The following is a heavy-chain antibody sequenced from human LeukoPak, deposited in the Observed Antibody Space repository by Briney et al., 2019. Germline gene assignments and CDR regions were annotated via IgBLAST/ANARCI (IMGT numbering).Heavy chain of an antibody. CDR2: ISWNSGSI. V-gene: IGHV3-9*01. J-gene: IGHJ4*02. CDR3: AKARGAAAPFDY. D-gene: IGHD6-13*01. Sequence: GRFLRLSCAASGFTFDDYAMHWVRHAPGKGLEWVSGISWNSGSIGYADSVKGRFTISRDNAKNSLYLQMNSLRAEDTALYYCAKARGAAAPFDYWGQGTLVTVSS. CDR1: GFTFDDYA.